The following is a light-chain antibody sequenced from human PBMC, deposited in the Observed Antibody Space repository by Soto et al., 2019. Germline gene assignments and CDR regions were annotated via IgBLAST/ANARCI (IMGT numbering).Light chain of an antibody. CDR2: DVN. V-gene: IGLV2-11*01. CDR3: YSYAGTKNFV. J-gene: IGLJ1*01. CDR1: SSDVGDYNY. Sequence: QSSLTQPRSVSGSPGQSVTISCTGTSSDVGDYNYVSWYQQYPGKAPKLMIYDVNTRPSGVPDRFSGSKSGNTASLSVSGLQAEDEADYYCYSYAGTKNFVFRNGSKLPVL.